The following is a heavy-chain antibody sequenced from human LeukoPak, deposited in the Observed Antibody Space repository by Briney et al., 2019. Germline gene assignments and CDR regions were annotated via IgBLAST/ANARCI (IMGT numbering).Heavy chain of an antibody. Sequence: SETLSLTCTVSGGSISSYYWSWIRQPPGKGLEWIGYIYYSGSTNYNPSLKSRVTISVDTSKNQSSLKLSSVTAADTAVYYCARESVVTGTFDYWGQGTLVTVSS. J-gene: IGHJ4*02. V-gene: IGHV4-59*01. CDR3: ARESVVTGTFDY. CDR2: IYYSGST. D-gene: IGHD3-22*01. CDR1: GGSISSYY.